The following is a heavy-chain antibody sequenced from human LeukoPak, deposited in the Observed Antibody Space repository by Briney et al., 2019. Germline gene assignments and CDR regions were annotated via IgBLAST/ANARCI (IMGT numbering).Heavy chain of an antibody. CDR1: GFTFSSYA. D-gene: IGHD1-7*01. J-gene: IGHJ4*02. CDR3: ARDRDWNSGFDY. Sequence: PGGSLRLSCADSGFTFSSYAMSWVRHAPGKWLEWVSYISYSSSTIYYADSVKGRFTISRDNAKNSLYLQMNSLRAEDTAVYYCARDRDWNSGFDYWGQGTLITVSS. CDR2: ISYSSSTI. V-gene: IGHV3-48*01.